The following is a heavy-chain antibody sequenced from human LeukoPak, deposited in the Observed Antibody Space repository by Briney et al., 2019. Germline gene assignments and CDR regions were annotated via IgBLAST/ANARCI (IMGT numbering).Heavy chain of an antibody. J-gene: IGHJ4*02. Sequence: ASVKVSCMASGYTFTSYYMHWVRQAPGQGLEWMGIINPSGGSTSYAQKFQGRVTMTRDTSTSTVYMELSSLRSEDTAVYYCARDGRVGAIYFDYWGQGTLVTVS. V-gene: IGHV1-46*01. CDR1: GYTFTSYY. CDR3: ARDGRVGAIYFDY. CDR2: INPSGGST. D-gene: IGHD1-26*01.